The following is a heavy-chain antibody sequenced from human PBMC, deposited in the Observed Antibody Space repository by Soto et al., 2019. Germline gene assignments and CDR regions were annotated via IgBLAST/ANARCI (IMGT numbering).Heavy chain of an antibody. Sequence: PGGSLRLSCAASGFTFSSYAMSWVRQAPGKGLEWVSAISGSGGSTYYADSVKGRFTISRDNSKNTLYLQMNSLRAEDTAVYYCARRDRGFLEWSAPTRRYYYYGMDVWGQGTTVTVSS. CDR3: ARRDRGFLEWSAPTRRYYYYGMDV. J-gene: IGHJ6*02. CDR2: ISGSGGST. V-gene: IGHV3-23*01. D-gene: IGHD3-3*01. CDR1: GFTFSSYA.